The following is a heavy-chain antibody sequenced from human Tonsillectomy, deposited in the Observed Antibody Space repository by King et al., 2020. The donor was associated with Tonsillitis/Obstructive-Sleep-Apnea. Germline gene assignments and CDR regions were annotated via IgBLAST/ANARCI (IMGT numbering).Heavy chain of an antibody. CDR2: INPSGLT. Sequence: QLVQSGAEMKEPGASVKVSCKASGYTFPSHYIHCVRQAPGQGLEWMGVINPSGLTRYAPKDQGRVTVTRDTSTNPVYMELRSLRFEDTAVYYCARGGKCTNGVCFFMDVWGKGTTVTVSS. V-gene: IGHV1-46*01. CDR1: GYTFPSHY. J-gene: IGHJ6*03. CDR3: ARGGKCTNGVCFFMDV. D-gene: IGHD2-8*01.